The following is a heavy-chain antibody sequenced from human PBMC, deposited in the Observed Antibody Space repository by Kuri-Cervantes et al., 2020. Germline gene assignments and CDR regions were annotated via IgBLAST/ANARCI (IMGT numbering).Heavy chain of an antibody. V-gene: IGHV3-21*03. D-gene: IGHD7-27*01. CDR3: ARDQSNWGSLSAFDI. Sequence: GESLKISCAASGFTFSSYSMNWVRQAPGKGLEWVSSISSSSSYIYYADSVKGRFTISRDNAKNSLYLQMNSLRAEDTAVYYCARDQSNWGSLSAFDIWGQGTMVTVS. CDR2: ISSSSSYI. CDR1: GFTFSSYS. J-gene: IGHJ3*02.